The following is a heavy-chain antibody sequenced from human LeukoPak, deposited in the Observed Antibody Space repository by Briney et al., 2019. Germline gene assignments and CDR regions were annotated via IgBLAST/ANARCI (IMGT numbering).Heavy chain of an antibody. J-gene: IGHJ6*03. Sequence: GGSLRLSCAGSGFTFSDYAITWVRQAPGKGLEWVSTISGGSTNTYYAASVKGRFTISRDNSKSTLYLQMNSLRAEDTAVYFCAKNAAVVVAARRYYYYYVDVWGNGTTVTVSS. V-gene: IGHV3-23*01. CDR2: ISGGSTNT. D-gene: IGHD6-19*01. CDR1: GFTFSDYA. CDR3: AKNAAVVVAARRYYYYYVDV.